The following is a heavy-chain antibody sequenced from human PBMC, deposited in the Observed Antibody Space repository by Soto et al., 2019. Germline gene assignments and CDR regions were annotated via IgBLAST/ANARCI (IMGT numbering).Heavy chain of an antibody. Sequence: GGSLRLSCAASGFTFSSYNMNWVRQAPGKGLECVSYITGGSSTIYYADSVKGGFTISRDNAKDSLYLQMNSLRDEDTAVYYCARDSGYSSGYSMDVWGQVTTVTVSS. V-gene: IGHV3-48*02. J-gene: IGHJ6*02. D-gene: IGHD6-19*01. CDR3: ARDSGYSSGYSMDV. CDR2: ITGGSSTI. CDR1: GFTFSSYN.